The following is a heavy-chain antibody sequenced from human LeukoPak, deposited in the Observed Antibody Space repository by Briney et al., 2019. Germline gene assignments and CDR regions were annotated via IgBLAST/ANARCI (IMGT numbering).Heavy chain of an antibody. V-gene: IGHV4-59*01. J-gene: IGHJ4*02. CDR2: IYYSGST. CDR1: GSSISSYY. CDR3: ARPAMALQYFDY. Sequence: SETLSLTCTVSGSSISSYYWSWIRQTPGKGLEWIGYIYYSGSTNYNPSLKSRVTISVDTSKNQFSLKLSSVTAADTAVYYCARPAMALQYFDYWGQGTLVTVSS. D-gene: IGHD5-18*01.